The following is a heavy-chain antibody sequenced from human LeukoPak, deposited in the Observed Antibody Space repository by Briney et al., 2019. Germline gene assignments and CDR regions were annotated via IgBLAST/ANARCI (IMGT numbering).Heavy chain of an antibody. V-gene: IGHV4-39*01. CDR1: GGSISSSSYY. J-gene: IGHJ6*03. CDR3: ARHDLEYSSSSGYYYYYYYMDV. CDR2: IYYSGST. Sequence: PSETLSLTCTVSGGSISSSSYYWGWLRQPPGKGLEWIGSIYYSGSTYYNPSLKSRVTISVDTSKNQFSLKLSSVTAADTAVYYCARHDLEYSSSSGYYYYYYYMDVWGKGTTVTVSS. D-gene: IGHD6-6*01.